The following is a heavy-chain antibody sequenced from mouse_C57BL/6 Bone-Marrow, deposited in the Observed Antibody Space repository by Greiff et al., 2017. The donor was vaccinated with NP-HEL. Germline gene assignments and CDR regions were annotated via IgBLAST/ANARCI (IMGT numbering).Heavy chain of an antibody. Sequence: VQLQQSGAELVRPGTSVKMSCKASGYTFTNYWIGWAKQRPGHGLEWIGDIYPGGGYTNYNDKFKGKATLTADKSSSTAYMQFSSLTSEDSAIYYCARWGITDHYAMDYWGQGTSVTVSS. CDR2: IYPGGGYT. J-gene: IGHJ4*01. CDR3: ARWGITDHYAMDY. V-gene: IGHV1-63*01. CDR1: GYTFTNYW. D-gene: IGHD1-3*01.